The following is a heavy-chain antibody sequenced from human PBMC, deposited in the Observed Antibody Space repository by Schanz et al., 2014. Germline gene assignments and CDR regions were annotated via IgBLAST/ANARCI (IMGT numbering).Heavy chain of an antibody. V-gene: IGHV3-23*04. CDR3: AREDCSATSCYFRY. CDR1: GFTFFGSFG. CDR2: ISGSGVST. J-gene: IGHJ4*02. D-gene: IGHD2-21*01. Sequence: VQLVDSGGGLVKPGGSLRLSCAASGFTFFGSFGMNWVRQAPGKGLEWISAISGSGVSTHYADSVKGRFTISRDNSNNTVYLQMNTLRAEDTAVYYCAREDCSATSCYFRYWGQGTLVTVSS.